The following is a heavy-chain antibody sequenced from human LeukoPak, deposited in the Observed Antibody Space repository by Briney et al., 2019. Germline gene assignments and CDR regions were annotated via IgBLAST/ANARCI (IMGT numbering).Heavy chain of an antibody. CDR3: AKYGPQDSGSSHFDY. V-gene: IGHV3-23*01. CDR2: IRDSGSST. CDR1: GLTFGRYA. Sequence: GGSLRLSCAVSGLTFGRYAIHWVRQAPGKGLEWVSAIRDSGSSTHYADSVKGRFTTSRDNSKNTLFLQMNSLRAEDTAIYYCAKYGPQDSGSSHFDYWGQGALVTASS. J-gene: IGHJ4*02. D-gene: IGHD1-26*01.